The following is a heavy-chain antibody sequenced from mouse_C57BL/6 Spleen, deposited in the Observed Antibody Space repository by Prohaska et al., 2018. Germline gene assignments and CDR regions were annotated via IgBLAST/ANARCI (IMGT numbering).Heavy chain of an antibody. D-gene: IGHD3-3*01. CDR1: GYTFTDYN. J-gene: IGHJ2*01. CDR3: ARGGGTGY. V-gene: IGHV1-22*01. CDR2: INPNNGGT. Sequence: SCKASGYTFTDYNMHWVKQSHGKSLEWIGYINPNNGGTSYNQKFKGKATLTVNKSSSTAYMELRSLTSEDSAVYYCARGGGTGYWGQGTTLTVSS.